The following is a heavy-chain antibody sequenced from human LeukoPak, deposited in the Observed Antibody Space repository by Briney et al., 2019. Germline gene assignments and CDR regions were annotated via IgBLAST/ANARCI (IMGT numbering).Heavy chain of an antibody. V-gene: IGHV3-74*01. CDR2: INSDGSST. J-gene: IGHJ4*02. Sequence: GGSLRLSCAASGFTFSSYWMHWVRQAPGKGLVWVSRINSDGSSTSYADSVKGRFTISRDNGKNSLYLQMNSLRAEDTAVYYCARDYGGVMFDSWGQGTLGTVSS. CDR3: ARDYGGVMFDS. CDR1: GFTFSSYW. D-gene: IGHD4-23*01.